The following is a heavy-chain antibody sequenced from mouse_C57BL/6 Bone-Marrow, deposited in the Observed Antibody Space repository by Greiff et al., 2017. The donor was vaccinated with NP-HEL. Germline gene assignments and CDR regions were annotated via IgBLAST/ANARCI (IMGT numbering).Heavy chain of an antibody. CDR3: ARSRGLPPCDY. J-gene: IGHJ2*01. CDR1: GYTFTDYY. Sequence: VQLQQSGPVLVKPGASVKMSCKASGYTFTDYYMNWVKQSHGKSLEWIGVINPYNGGTSYNQKFKGKATLTVDKSSSTAYMELNSLTSEDSAVYYCARSRGLPPCDYWGQGTTLTVSS. CDR2: INPYNGGT. D-gene: IGHD2-4*01. V-gene: IGHV1-19*01.